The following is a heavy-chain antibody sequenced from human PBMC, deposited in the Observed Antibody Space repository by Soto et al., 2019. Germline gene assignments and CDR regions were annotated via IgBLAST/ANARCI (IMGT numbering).Heavy chain of an antibody. Sequence: GGSLRLSCAASGFTFSSYVMHWVRQAPGKGLEWVAGISYGSVTFDYADSVKGRFTISRDNAKNSLYLQMNSLRAEDTAFYYCARDHDEDFGYDLDYFDYWGQGTLVTVSS. J-gene: IGHJ4*02. D-gene: IGHD5-12*01. CDR1: GFTFSSYV. CDR2: ISYGSVTF. CDR3: ARDHDEDFGYDLDYFDY. V-gene: IGHV3-9*01.